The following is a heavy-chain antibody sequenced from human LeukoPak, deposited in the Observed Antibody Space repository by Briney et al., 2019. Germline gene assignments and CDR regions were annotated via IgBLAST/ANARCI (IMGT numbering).Heavy chain of an antibody. CDR2: ISAYNGNT. D-gene: IGHD2-15*01. V-gene: IGHV1-18*01. CDR3: ARQYCSGGSCYSGMPYAFGI. Sequence: ASVKVSCKASGYTFTSYGISWVRQAPGQGLEWMGWISAYNGNTNYAQKLQGRVTMTTDTSTSTAYMELRSLRSDDTAVYYCARQYCSGGSCYSGMPYAFGIWGQGTMVTVSS. CDR1: GYTFTSYG. J-gene: IGHJ3*02.